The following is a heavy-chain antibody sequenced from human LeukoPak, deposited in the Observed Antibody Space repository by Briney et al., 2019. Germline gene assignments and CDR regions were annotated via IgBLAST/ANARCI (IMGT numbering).Heavy chain of an antibody. CDR2: IKQDGSEK. D-gene: IGHD3-3*01. CDR3: ARDLSPTHPREYYDFWSGVGDV. V-gene: IGHV3-7*01. Sequence: GGSLRLSCAASGFTFSDSWMSWVRQAPGKGLDWVANIKQDGSEKYYVDSVKGRFTISRDNAKNSLYLQMNSLRAEDTAVYYCARDLSPTHPREYYDFWSGVGDVWGKGTTVTVSS. J-gene: IGHJ6*04. CDR1: GFTFSDSW.